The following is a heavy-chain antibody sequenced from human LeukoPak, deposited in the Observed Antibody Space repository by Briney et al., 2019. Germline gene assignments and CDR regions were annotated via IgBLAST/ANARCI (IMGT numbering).Heavy chain of an antibody. CDR1: GFTFSNYW. V-gene: IGHV3-7*01. CDR3: AKERATETRRLDY. J-gene: IGHJ4*02. Sequence: GGSLRLSCAASGFTFSNYWMTWVRQAPGKGLEWVANIKQDGSEKYYVDSVKGRFTISRDNAKNSLYLQMNSLRAEDTAVYYCAKERATETRRLDYWGQGTLVTVSS. CDR2: IKQDGSEK.